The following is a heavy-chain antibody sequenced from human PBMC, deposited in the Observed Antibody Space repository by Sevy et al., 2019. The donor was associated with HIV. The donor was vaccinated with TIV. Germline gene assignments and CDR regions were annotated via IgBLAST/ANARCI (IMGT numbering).Heavy chain of an antibody. CDR1: GGSISSYI. J-gene: IGHJ4*02. CDR3: ARDSTARPRVLDY. Sequence: SENLSLTCSVSGGSISSYIWTWVRQSPGKGLEWIGNIYFTGNTDYSPSLKSRVTLSLGTCKSQFSLTLKSVTAADTAIYFCARDSTARPRVLDYWGQGTLVTVSS. CDR2: IYFTGNT. V-gene: IGHV4-59*01. D-gene: IGHD5-18*01.